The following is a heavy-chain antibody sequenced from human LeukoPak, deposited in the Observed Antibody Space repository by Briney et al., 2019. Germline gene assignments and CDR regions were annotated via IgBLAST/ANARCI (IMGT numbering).Heavy chain of an antibody. J-gene: IGHJ4*02. CDR3: AKGGKWDVTPFDY. D-gene: IGHD1-26*01. V-gene: IGHV3-23*01. Sequence: PRGSLRLSCAASGFTFTSYSMNWVRQAPGKGLEWASTISGGGGSTYYADSVKGRFTISRDNSKNTLYLQVNSLRAEDTAVYYCAKGGKWDVTPFDYWGQGTLVTVSS. CDR2: ISGGGGST. CDR1: GFTFTSYS.